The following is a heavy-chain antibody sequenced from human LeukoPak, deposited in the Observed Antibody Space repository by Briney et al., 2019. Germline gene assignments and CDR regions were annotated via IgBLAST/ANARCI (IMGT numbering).Heavy chain of an antibody. Sequence: PGGSLRLSCAASGFIFSNAWMNWVRQAPGKGLEWVGRIKSKTEGGTTDYAAPVKGRFTISRDDSQNTVDLQISRLTAEDTAMYFCTTTYIVASTRKFGDYWGQGTLVVVSS. V-gene: IGHV3-15*01. CDR1: GFIFSNAW. CDR3: TTTYIVASTRKFGDY. D-gene: IGHD5-12*01. CDR2: IKSKTEGGTT. J-gene: IGHJ4*02.